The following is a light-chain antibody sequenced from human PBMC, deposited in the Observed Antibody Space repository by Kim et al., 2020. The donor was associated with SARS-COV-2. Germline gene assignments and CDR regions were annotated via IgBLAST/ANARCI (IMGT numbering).Light chain of an antibody. Sequence: QPVLTQSPSASASLGASVKITCTLSTGHSTNAIAWHQHQPKKGPRYLMKVNSDGSHTKGDGIPDRFSGSSSGAERYLTISSLQSDDEADYYCQAWGTGIVVFGGGTQLTVL. J-gene: IGLJ2*01. CDR1: TGHSTNA. CDR3: QAWGTGIVV. CDR2: VNSDGSH. V-gene: IGLV4-69*02.